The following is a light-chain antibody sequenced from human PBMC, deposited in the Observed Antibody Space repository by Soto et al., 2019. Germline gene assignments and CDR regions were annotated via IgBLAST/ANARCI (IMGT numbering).Light chain of an antibody. CDR3: QQYNTYPWT. CDR2: DAS. J-gene: IGKJ1*01. Sequence: DILMTQSPATLSASVGDRVTITCRASQSISSWLAWYQQKPGKVPKLLIDDASSLESGVPSRFSGSGSGTEFTLTISSLQPDDFATYYYQQYNTYPWTFGQGTKV. V-gene: IGKV1-5*01. CDR1: QSISSW.